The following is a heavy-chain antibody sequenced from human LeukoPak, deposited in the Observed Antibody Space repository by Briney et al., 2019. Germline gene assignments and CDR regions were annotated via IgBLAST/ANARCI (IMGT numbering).Heavy chain of an antibody. D-gene: IGHD7-27*01. J-gene: IGHJ2*01. CDR1: GESFSGYY. Sequence: SQTLSLTCAVYGESFSGYYWSWIRQPPGKGLEWIGEINHSGSTNYNPSLKSRVTISVDTSKNQFSLKLSSVTAADTAVYYCARHQLGPPTFWYFDLWGRGTLVTVSS. CDR2: INHSGST. V-gene: IGHV4-34*01. CDR3: ARHQLGPPTFWYFDL.